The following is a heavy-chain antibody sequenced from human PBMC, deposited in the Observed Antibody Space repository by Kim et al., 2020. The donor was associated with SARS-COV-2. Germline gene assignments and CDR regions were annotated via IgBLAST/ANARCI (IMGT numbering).Heavy chain of an antibody. V-gene: IGHV4-39*01. D-gene: IGHD6-19*01. J-gene: IGHJ5*02. CDR3: VHYPGRAHGGENDSSGWS. CDR2: IYYSGST. CDR1: GGSISSSSYY. Sequence: SETLSLTCTVSGGSISSSSYYWGWIRQPPGKGLEWIGSIYYSGSTYYNPSLKSRVTISVDTSKNQFSLKLSSVTAADTAVYYCVHYPGRAHGGENDSSGWSWGQGTLVTVSS.